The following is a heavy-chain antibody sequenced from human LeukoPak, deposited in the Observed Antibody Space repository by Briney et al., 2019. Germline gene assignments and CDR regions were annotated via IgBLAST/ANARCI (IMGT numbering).Heavy chain of an antibody. V-gene: IGHV4-31*03. J-gene: IGHJ3*01. D-gene: IGHD2-21*02. CDR3: ARDVVVTSSPDAFDF. CDR1: GAPVTSGRYF. Sequence: SQTLSLTCTLSGAPVTSGRYFWTWIRQHPGKGLEWIGYISNSGTTTYYPSFNSRLFISLDTSKNQFSLRLSSVTAADTAVYYCARDVVVTSSPDAFDFWGQGTMVTVSS. CDR2: ISNSGTT.